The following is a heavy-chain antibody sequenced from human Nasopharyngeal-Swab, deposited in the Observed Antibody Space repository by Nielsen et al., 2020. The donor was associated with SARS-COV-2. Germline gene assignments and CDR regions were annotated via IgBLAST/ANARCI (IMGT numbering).Heavy chain of an antibody. CDR1: GFSFSTYT. J-gene: IGHJ4*02. D-gene: IGHD3-22*01. Sequence: GESLKISCAASGFSFSTYTMNWVRQAPGTGLESLSSISSDSGAKYHADSVKGRFTISRDNAKNSLYLEMNSLRAEDTAVYYCLRGDRRDYWGPGTLVSVSS. CDR2: ISSDSGAK. V-gene: IGHV3-21*01. CDR3: LRGDRRDY.